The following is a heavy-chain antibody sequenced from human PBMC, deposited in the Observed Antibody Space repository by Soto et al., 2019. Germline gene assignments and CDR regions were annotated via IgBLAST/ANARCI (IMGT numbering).Heavy chain of an antibody. CDR1: GFTFSSYA. Sequence: QVQLVESGGVVVQPGRSLRLSCAASGFTFSSYAMHWVRQAPGKGLEWVAVISYDGSNKYYADSVKGRFTISRDNSKNTLYLQMNSLRADDTAVYYCAITAEGSRENYYYGMDVWGQGTTVTVSS. J-gene: IGHJ6*02. CDR3: AITAEGSRENYYYGMDV. CDR2: ISYDGSNK. V-gene: IGHV3-30-3*01. D-gene: IGHD1-20*01.